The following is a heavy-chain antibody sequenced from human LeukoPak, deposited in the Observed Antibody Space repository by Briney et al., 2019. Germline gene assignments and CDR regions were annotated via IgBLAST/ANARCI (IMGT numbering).Heavy chain of an antibody. CDR2: IYHSGNT. CDR1: GGSISSGGYS. D-gene: IGHD6-19*01. Sequence: TLSLTCAVSGGSISSGGYSWSWIRQPPGKGLEWVGYIYHSGNTYYNPSLKSRVTISVDRSKNQFSLKLSSVTAADTVVYYCARAGYSSGWPPSYFDYWGQGTLVTVSS. J-gene: IGHJ4*02. CDR3: ARAGYSSGWPPSYFDY. V-gene: IGHV4-30-2*01.